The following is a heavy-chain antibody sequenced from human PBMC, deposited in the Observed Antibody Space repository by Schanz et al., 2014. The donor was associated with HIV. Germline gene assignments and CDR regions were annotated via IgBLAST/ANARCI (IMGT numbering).Heavy chain of an antibody. CDR3: ARGFQGFDY. D-gene: IGHD3-10*01. Sequence: QMHLVESGGGVVQPGRSLRLSCAGSGFSFDTFGIHWVRQAPGKGLEWVAVIWYDGSNIYYTDSVKGRFTISRDNSKNTLYLQMNSLRAEDTSVYYCARGFQGFDYWGQGTLVTVSS. CDR1: GFSFDTFG. CDR2: IWYDGSNI. J-gene: IGHJ4*02. V-gene: IGHV3-33*08.